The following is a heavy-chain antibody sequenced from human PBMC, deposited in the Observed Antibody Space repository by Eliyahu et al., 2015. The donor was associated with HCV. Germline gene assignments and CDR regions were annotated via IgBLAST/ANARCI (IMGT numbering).Heavy chain of an antibody. CDR3: AKIMSLRFLEWLSYLDY. J-gene: IGHJ4*02. V-gene: IGHV3-23*01. D-gene: IGHD3-3*01. CDR1: GFTFSSXA. CDR2: ISGSGGST. Sequence: EVQLLESGGGLVQPGGSLXLSCAAXGFTFSSXAMXWVRXAPGKGLEWVSTISGSGGSTYYADSVKGRFTISRDNSKNTLYLQMNSLRAEDTAVYYCAKIMSLRFLEWLSYLDYWGQGTLVTVSS.